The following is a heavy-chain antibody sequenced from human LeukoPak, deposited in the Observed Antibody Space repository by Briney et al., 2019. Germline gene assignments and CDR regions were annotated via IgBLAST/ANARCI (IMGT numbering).Heavy chain of an antibody. CDR2: IYYSGST. Sequence: SETLSLTCTVSGGSIGSGGYYWSWIRQHPGKGLEWIGYIYYSGSTYYNPSLKSRVTISVDTSKNQFSLKLSSVTAADTAVYYCARDQGFLEEETSAFDIWGQGTMVTVSS. CDR3: ARDQGFLEEETSAFDI. V-gene: IGHV4-31*03. J-gene: IGHJ3*02. D-gene: IGHD3-3*01. CDR1: GGSIGSGGYY.